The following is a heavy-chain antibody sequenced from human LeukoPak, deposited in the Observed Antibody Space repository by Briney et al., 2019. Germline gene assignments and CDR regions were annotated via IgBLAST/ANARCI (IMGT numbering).Heavy chain of an antibody. D-gene: IGHD3-10*01. CDR1: GFTFDDYG. V-gene: IGHV3-20*04. CDR3: ARDDYNYYYYMDV. J-gene: IGHJ6*03. CDR2: INWNGGST. Sequence: GGSLRLSCAASGFTFDDYGMSWVRQAPGKGLEWVSGINWNGGSTGYADSVKGRFTISRDNAKNSLYLQMNNLRAEDTAFYYCARDDYNYYYYMDVWGKGTTVTVSS.